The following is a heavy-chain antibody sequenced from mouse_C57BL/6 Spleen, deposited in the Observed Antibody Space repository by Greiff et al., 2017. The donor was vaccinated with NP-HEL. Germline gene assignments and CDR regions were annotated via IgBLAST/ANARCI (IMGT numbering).Heavy chain of an antibody. CDR1: GYTFTDYE. J-gene: IGHJ1*03. D-gene: IGHD2-5*01. Sequence: VQLQQSGAELVRPGASVTLSCKASGYTFTDYEMHWVKQTPVHGLEWIGAIDPETGGTAYNQKFKGKAILTADKSSSTAYMELRSLTAEDSAVYYCTRWDYSNSFDVWGTGTTVTVSS. V-gene: IGHV1-15*01. CDR2: IDPETGGT. CDR3: TRWDYSNSFDV.